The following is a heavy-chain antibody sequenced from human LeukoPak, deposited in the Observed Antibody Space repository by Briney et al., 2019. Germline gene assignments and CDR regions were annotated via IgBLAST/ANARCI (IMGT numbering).Heavy chain of an antibody. CDR3: AKDFSSSWHDAFDI. J-gene: IGHJ3*02. Sequence: GRSLRLSCAASGFTFSSYGMHWVRQAPGKGLEWVAVISYDGSNKYYADSVKGRFTISRDNSKNTLYLQMNSLRAEDTAVYYCAKDFSSSWHDAFDIWGLGTMVTVSS. CDR1: GFTFSSYG. D-gene: IGHD6-13*01. V-gene: IGHV3-30*18. CDR2: ISYDGSNK.